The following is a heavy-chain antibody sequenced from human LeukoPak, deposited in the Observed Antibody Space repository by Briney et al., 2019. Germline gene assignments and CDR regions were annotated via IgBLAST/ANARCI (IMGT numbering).Heavy chain of an antibody. V-gene: IGHV1-2*02. CDR3: TRESLTGPNAFDI. D-gene: IGHD3-9*01. CDR1: GYTFTDYY. J-gene: IGHJ3*02. Sequence: ASVKVSCKASGYTFTDYYLHWVRQAPGKGLGWMGWINPNSGGTNYAQKFQGRVTMTRDTSISTAYMELSRLRSDDTAVYYCTRESLTGPNAFDIWGQGTMVTVSS. CDR2: INPNSGGT.